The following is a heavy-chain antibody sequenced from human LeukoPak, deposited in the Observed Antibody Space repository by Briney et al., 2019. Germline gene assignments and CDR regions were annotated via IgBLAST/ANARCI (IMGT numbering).Heavy chain of an antibody. CDR2: IYYSGST. D-gene: IGHD2-15*01. V-gene: IGHV4-59*12. CDR1: GGSISSYY. Sequence: PSETLSLTCTVSGGSISSYYWSWIRQPPGKGLEWIGYIYYSGSTNYNPSLKSRVTISVDTSKNQFSLKLSSVTAADTAVYYCAREAPHYCSGGSCYPNFDYWGQGTLVTVSS. CDR3: AREAPHYCSGGSCYPNFDY. J-gene: IGHJ4*02.